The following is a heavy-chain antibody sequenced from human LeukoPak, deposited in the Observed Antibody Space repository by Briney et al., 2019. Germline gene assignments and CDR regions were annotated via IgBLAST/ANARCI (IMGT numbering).Heavy chain of an antibody. CDR3: ARRKYSSSWADAFDI. D-gene: IGHD6-13*01. Sequence: SETLSLTCTVSGDSISNYYWSWIRQPAGKGLEWIGRIYTSGSTNYNPSLKSRVTISVDTSKNQFSLKLSSVTAADTAVYYCARRKYSSSWADAFDIWGQGTMVTVSS. CDR1: GDSISNYY. CDR2: IYTSGST. V-gene: IGHV4-4*07. J-gene: IGHJ3*02.